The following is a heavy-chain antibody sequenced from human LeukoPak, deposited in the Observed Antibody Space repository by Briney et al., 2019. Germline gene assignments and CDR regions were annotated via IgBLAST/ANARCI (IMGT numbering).Heavy chain of an antibody. CDR1: GGSISSYY. CDR3: ARSCGGDCYSGYYYYYYYMDV. J-gene: IGHJ6*03. D-gene: IGHD2-21*02. Sequence: SETLSLTCTVSGGSISSYYWSWIRQPAGKGLEWIGYIYYSGSTNYNPSLKSRVTISVDTSKNQFSLKLSSVPAADTAVYYCARSCGGDCYSGYYYYYYYMDVWGKGTTVTVSS. V-gene: IGHV4-59*01. CDR2: IYYSGST.